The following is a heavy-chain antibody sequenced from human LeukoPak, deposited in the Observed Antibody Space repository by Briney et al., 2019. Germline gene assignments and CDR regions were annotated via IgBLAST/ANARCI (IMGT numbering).Heavy chain of an antibody. D-gene: IGHD5-12*01. CDR1: GGSFSGYY. V-gene: IGHV4-34*01. CDR3: ARRIIQPTYSGYDFGFDY. J-gene: IGHJ4*02. CDR2: INHSGST. Sequence: SETLSLTCAVYGGSFSGYYWSWIRQPPGKGLEWIGEINHSGSTNYNPSLKSRVTISVDTSKNQFSLKLSSVTAADTAVYYCARRIIQPTYSGYDFGFDYWGQGTLVTVSS.